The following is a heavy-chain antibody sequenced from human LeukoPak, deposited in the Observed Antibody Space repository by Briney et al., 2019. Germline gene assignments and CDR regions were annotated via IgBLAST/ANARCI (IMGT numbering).Heavy chain of an antibody. V-gene: IGHV1-2*02. Sequence: ASVKVSCKASGYTFTGYYMHWVRQAPGQGLEWMGWINPNSGGTNYAQKFQGRVTMTRDTSISTAYMELSRPRSDDTAVYYCARVYSYGSLGYFDLWGRGTLVTVSS. J-gene: IGHJ2*01. CDR2: INPNSGGT. CDR3: ARVYSYGSLGYFDL. D-gene: IGHD5-18*01. CDR1: GYTFTGYY.